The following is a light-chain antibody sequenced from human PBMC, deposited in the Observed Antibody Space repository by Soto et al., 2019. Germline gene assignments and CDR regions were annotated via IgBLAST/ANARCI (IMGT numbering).Light chain of an antibody. CDR1: QSISSW. CDR2: EAS. J-gene: IGKJ2*01. CDR3: QHYNSYPWS. Sequence: DIPMTQSPSTLSAAVGDRVTITCRASQSISSWLAWYQQKPGKAPKLLVYEASNLESGVPSRISGSGSGTKFTLTISSLQPDDIATYYCQHYNSYPWSFGQGTKLEIK. V-gene: IGKV1-5*03.